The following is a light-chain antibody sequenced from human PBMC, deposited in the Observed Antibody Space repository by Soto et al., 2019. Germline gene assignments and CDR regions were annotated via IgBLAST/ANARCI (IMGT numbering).Light chain of an antibody. CDR1: QSVGST. CDR3: QQYARWPLT. Sequence: TLSVSPGERATLSCRASQSVGSTLAWYQHKPGQAPRLLISGASTRATGIPARFSGSGSGTDFTLTISSLQSEDFAVYYCQQYARWPLTFGGGTKVDIK. CDR2: GAS. J-gene: IGKJ4*01. V-gene: IGKV3-15*01.